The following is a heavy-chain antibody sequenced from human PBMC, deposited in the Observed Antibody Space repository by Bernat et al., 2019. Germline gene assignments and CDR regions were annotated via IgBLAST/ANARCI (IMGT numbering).Heavy chain of an antibody. J-gene: IGHJ4*02. D-gene: IGHD3-10*01. CDR2: FDPEDGET. V-gene: IGHV1-24*01. CDR3: ATRNELWLRGADDATYYFDY. CDR1: GYTLTELS. Sequence: QVQLVQSGAEVKKPGASVKVSCKVSGYTLTELSMHWVRQAPGKGLEWMGGFDPEDGETIYAQKFQGRVTMTEDTSTDTAYMELSSLRSEDTAVYYCATRNELWLRGADDATYYFDYWGQGTLVTVSS.